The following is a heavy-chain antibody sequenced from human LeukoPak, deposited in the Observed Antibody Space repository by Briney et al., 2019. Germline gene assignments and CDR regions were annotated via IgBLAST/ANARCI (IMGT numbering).Heavy chain of an antibody. Sequence: GGSLRLSCEASGLTFSSYSMNWVRQAPGKGLEWVSSISSSSSSIYYADSVKGRFTISRDNAKNSLYLQMNSLRVEDTAVYYCARVPGATLTSPVDYWGQGTPVTVSS. CDR2: ISSSSSSI. D-gene: IGHD4-17*01. CDR1: GLTFSSYS. J-gene: IGHJ4*02. CDR3: ARVPGATLTSPVDY. V-gene: IGHV3-21*01.